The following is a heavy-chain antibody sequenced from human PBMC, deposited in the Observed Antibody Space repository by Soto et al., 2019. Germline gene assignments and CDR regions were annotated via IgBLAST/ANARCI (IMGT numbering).Heavy chain of an antibody. CDR2: ISSSSSYI. CDR3: ARENRRGFYY. J-gene: IGHJ4*02. CDR1: GFTFSSYS. D-gene: IGHD3-16*01. Sequence: EVQLVESGGGLVKPGGSLRLSCAASGFTFSSYSMNWVRQAPGKGLEWVSSISSSSSYIYYADSVKGRSTISRDNAKNSLYMQMTSRRAEDTAVYYCARENRRGFYYWGQGTLVTVSS. V-gene: IGHV3-21*01.